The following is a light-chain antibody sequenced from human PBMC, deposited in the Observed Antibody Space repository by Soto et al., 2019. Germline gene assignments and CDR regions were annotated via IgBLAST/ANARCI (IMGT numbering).Light chain of an antibody. V-gene: IGLV2-14*01. CDR3: SSRTTNTTVV. CDR1: SSDVGAYKF. J-gene: IGLJ2*01. CDR2: EGS. Sequence: QSAPTQPASVSGSPGQSITISCTGTSSDVGAYKFVSWFQQHPGKAPKLIMYEGSYRPSGVSNRFSGSKSGNTASLTILGLRSEDEADYYCSSRTTNTTVVFGGGTKVTVL.